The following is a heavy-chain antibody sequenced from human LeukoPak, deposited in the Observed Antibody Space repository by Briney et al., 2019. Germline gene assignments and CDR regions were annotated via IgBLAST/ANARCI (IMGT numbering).Heavy chain of an antibody. CDR1: GGAFSGYY. CDR3: ARGPRHPYRPYYFDS. Sequence: SETLCLICAVYGGAFSGYYWSWIRQPPRERLGWIGEINHSGSTNYNPSPKRRVTISVDTSKTQFSLKLSSGTAAHTAVYYCARGPRHPYRPYYFDSWGQGTLVTVSS. J-gene: IGHJ4*02. V-gene: IGHV4-34*01. CDR2: INHSGST.